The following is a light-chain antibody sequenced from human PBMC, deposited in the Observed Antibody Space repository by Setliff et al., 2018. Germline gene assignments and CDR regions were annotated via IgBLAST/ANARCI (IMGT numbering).Light chain of an antibody. V-gene: IGLV2-14*01. CDR2: EVT. Sequence: QSALTQPASVSGSPGQSITISCTGTNSDIGAFNFVSWYQQHPDKAPKVLIYEVTNRPSGVSDRFSGSKSGNTASLSISGLQAEDEADYYCSSYTGSDTIVFGTGTKVTVL. J-gene: IGLJ1*01. CDR3: SSYTGSDTIV. CDR1: NSDIGAFNF.